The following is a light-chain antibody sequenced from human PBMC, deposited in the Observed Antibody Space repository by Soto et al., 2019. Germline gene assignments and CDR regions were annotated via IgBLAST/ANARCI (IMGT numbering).Light chain of an antibody. J-gene: IGKJ1*01. V-gene: IGKV1-39*01. CDR2: AAS. Sequence: DIQMTQSPSSLSASVGDRVTITCRASQTISNYLNWYQQKPGKAPNLLIYAASSLQSGVPSRFSGSGSGTDFTLTISSLQPEDFATYYCQQYRTFGQGTKVDSK. CDR1: QTISNY. CDR3: QQYRT.